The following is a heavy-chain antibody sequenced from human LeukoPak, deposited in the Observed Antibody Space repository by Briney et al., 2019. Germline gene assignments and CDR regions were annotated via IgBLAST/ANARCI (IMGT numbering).Heavy chain of an antibody. CDR2: ISSSSSYI. D-gene: IGHD2-15*01. CDR1: GFTFSSYS. V-gene: IGHV3-21*01. CDR3: ARNRGGGSRAFNY. Sequence: GGSLRLSCAASGFTFSSYSMNWVRQAPGKGLEWVSSISSSSSYIYYADSVKGRFTISRDNAKNSLYLQMNSLRAEDTAVYYCARNRGGGSRAFNYWGQGTLVTVSS. J-gene: IGHJ4*02.